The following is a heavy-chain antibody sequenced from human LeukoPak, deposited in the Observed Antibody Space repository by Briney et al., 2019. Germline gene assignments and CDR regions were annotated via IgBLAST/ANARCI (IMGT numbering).Heavy chain of an antibody. CDR1: GYSFTSYW. CDR2: IYPGDSDT. CDR3: ARQYYYDSSGYFADGHYFDY. Sequence: GESLKISCKGSGYSFTSYWIGWVRQMPGKGLEWMGIIYPGDSDTRYSPSFQGQVTISADKSISTAYLQWSSLKASDTAMYYCARQYYYDSSGYFADGHYFDYWGQGTLVTVSS. D-gene: IGHD3-22*01. J-gene: IGHJ4*02. V-gene: IGHV5-51*01.